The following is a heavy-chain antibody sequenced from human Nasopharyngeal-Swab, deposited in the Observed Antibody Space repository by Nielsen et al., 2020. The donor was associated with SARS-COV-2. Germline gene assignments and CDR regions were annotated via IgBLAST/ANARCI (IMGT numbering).Heavy chain of an antibody. V-gene: IGHV3-11*04. Sequence: GESLKISCAASGFTFSDYYMSWIRQAPGKGLEWVSYISSSGSTIYYADSVKGRFTISRDNAKNSLYLQMNSLRAEDTAVYYCARDGELLRFDYWGQGTLVTVSS. CDR1: GFTFSDYY. J-gene: IGHJ4*02. CDR2: ISSSGSTI. D-gene: IGHD1-26*01. CDR3: ARDGELLRFDY.